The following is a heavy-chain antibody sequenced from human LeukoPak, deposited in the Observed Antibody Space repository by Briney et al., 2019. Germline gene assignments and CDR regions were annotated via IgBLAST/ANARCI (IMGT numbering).Heavy chain of an antibody. D-gene: IGHD1-26*01. V-gene: IGHV1-46*01. CDR2: INPNGGFT. Sequence: ASVKVSCKTSGYTFSTHWMHWVRQAPGQGLEWMGIINPNGGFTSYAQKFQGRVTVTRDMSTSTVYMELSDLKPEDTAVYYCARDQSGEWDLLSGWWFDPWGQGTLVTVSS. CDR1: GYTFSTHW. J-gene: IGHJ5*02. CDR3: ARDQSGEWDLLSGWWFDP.